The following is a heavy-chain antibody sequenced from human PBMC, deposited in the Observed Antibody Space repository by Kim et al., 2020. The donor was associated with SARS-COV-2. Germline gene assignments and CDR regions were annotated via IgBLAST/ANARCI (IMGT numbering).Heavy chain of an antibody. J-gene: IGHJ5*02. CDR3: ARLLGSAFDP. Sequence: TANYAQKFQGRVTITADESTSTAYMELSSLRSEDAAVYYCARLLGSAFDPWGQGTLVTVSS. V-gene: IGHV1-69*01. D-gene: IGHD6-25*01. CDR2: TA.